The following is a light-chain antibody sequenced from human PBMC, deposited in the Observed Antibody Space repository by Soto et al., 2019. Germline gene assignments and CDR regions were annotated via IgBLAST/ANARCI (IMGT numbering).Light chain of an antibody. J-gene: IGKJ2*01. CDR2: AAS. CDR3: QQSYSTPYT. CDR1: QSISGF. V-gene: IGKV1-39*01. Sequence: DIQMTQSPSSLSASVGDRVTITCRASQSISGFLHWYQQKPGKAPQLLIFAASTLHAGVPSRFSGSGSGTDFTLTITRLQPEDFATYYCQQSYSTPYTFGQGTKLEIK.